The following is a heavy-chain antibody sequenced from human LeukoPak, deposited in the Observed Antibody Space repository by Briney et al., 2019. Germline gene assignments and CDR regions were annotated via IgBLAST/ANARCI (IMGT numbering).Heavy chain of an antibody. CDR2: IYPGDSYI. Sequence: GESLKISCKGSGYSFTSYWIGWVRPMPGKGVEWMGIIYPGDSYIRFSPSLQGQVTISADKSISTAYLQWSSLKASDTAMYYCARTYYSDSSGYALDYWGQGTLVTVSS. CDR3: ARTYYSDSSGYALDY. J-gene: IGHJ4*02. CDR1: GYSFTSYW. D-gene: IGHD3-22*01. V-gene: IGHV5-51*01.